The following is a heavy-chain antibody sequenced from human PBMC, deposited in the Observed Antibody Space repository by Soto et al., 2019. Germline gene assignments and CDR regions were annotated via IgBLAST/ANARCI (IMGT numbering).Heavy chain of an antibody. Sequence: GGSLRLSCAASGFTFSSYGMHWVRQAPGKGLEWVAVIWYDGSNKYYADSVKGRFTISRDNSKNTLYLQMNSLRAEDTAVYYCAREGYDSSGFDHWGQGTLVTVSS. CDR1: GFTFSSYG. J-gene: IGHJ5*02. D-gene: IGHD3-22*01. CDR2: IWYDGSNK. CDR3: AREGYDSSGFDH. V-gene: IGHV3-33*01.